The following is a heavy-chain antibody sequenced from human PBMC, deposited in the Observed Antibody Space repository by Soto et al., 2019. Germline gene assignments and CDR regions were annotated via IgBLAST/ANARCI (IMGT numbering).Heavy chain of an antibody. CDR2: ISYDGSNT. CDR3: AKEGGLSGSYYISSSYYLDY. CDR1: GFTFSSYG. V-gene: IGHV3-30*18. Sequence: QVQLVESGGGVVQPGRSLRLSCVASGFTFSSYGMHWVRQAPGKGLEWVAIISYDGSNTYYADSVKGRFTSSRDNSKNKLYPRMNCLRAEGTSVYYCAKEGGLSGSYYISSSYYLDYWGHGTLVTVSS. D-gene: IGHD1-26*01. J-gene: IGHJ4*01.